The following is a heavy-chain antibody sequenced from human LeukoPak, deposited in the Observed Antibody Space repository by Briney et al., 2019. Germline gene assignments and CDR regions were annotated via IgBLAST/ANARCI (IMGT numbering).Heavy chain of an antibody. CDR2: ISSSGSTI. Sequence: GGSLRLSCAASGFTFSDYYMSWIRQAPGKGLEWVSYISSSGSTIYYADSVKGRFTISRDNAKNSLYLQMNSLRAEDTAVYYCARDVSTSPRGSYYHSYAFDIWGQGTMVTVSS. CDR1: GFTFSDYY. J-gene: IGHJ3*02. V-gene: IGHV3-11*04. D-gene: IGHD1-26*01. CDR3: ARDVSTSPRGSYYHSYAFDI.